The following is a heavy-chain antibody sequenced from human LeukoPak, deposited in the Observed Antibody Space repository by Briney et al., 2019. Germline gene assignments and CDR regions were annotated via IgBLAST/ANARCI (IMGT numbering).Heavy chain of an antibody. CDR1: GGSISSGDYS. CDR3: ATIFPRITGIAQGDAFDV. V-gene: IGHV4-30-4*08. CDR2: IYASGNT. J-gene: IGHJ3*01. Sequence: PSETLSLTXTVSGGSISSGDYSWNWIRQSPGKGLEWIGYIYASGNTYYKPSLRSRVTISVDTSQNQFSLKLSSVTAADTAMYYCATIFPRITGIAQGDAFDVWGQGTMVTVSS. D-gene: IGHD3-10*01.